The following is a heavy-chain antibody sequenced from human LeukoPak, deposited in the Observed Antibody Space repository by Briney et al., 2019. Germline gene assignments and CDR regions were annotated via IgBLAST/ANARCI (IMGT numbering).Heavy chain of an antibody. CDR1: GFTFSSYG. V-gene: IGHV3-30*18. Sequence: GGSLRLSCAASGFTFSSYGMHWVRQAPGKGLEWVAVISYDGSNKYYADSVKGRFTISRDNSKNTLYLQMNSLRAEDTAVYYCAKDLTMVREIDAFDIWGQGTMVTVSS. CDR2: ISYDGSNK. D-gene: IGHD3-10*01. J-gene: IGHJ3*02. CDR3: AKDLTMVREIDAFDI.